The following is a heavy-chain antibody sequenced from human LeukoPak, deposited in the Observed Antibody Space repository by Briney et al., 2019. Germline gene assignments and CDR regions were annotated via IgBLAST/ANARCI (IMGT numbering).Heavy chain of an antibody. J-gene: IGHJ4*02. D-gene: IGHD2-21*01. CDR1: GFTFDDYT. CDR3: DKDISGGDGPFDY. V-gene: IGHV3-43*01. Sequence: GGSLRLSCAASGFTFDDYTMHWVRQAPGKGLEWVSLISWDGGSTYYADSVKGRFTISRDNSKNSLYLQMNSLRTEDPGLYFCDKDISGGDGPFDYWGQGTLVTVSS. CDR2: ISWDGGST.